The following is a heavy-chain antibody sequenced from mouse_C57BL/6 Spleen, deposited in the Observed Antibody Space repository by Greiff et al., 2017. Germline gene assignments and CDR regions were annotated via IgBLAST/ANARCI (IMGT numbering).Heavy chain of an antibody. CDR1: GYTFTDYE. CDR2: IDPETGGT. J-gene: IGHJ2*01. D-gene: IGHD1-1*01. Sequence: VQLQQSGAELVRPGASVTLSCKASGYTFTDYEMHWVKQTPVHGLEWIGAIDPETGGTAYNQKFKGKAILTADKSSSTAYMGLRSLTSEDSAVYYCTRDHGSSFDYWGQGTTLTVSS. CDR3: TRDHGSSFDY. V-gene: IGHV1-15*01.